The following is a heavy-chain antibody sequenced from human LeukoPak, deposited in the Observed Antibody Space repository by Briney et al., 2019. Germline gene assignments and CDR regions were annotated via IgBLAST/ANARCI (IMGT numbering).Heavy chain of an antibody. J-gene: IGHJ4*02. CDR1: GGSISSYY. D-gene: IGHD2-21*01. CDR2: IYYSGST. CDR3: ARHDPFVVVIHY. Sequence: SETLSLTCTVSGGSISSYYWGWIRQPPGKGLEWIGSIYYSGSTYYNPSLKSRVTISVDTSKNQFSLKLSSVTAANTAVYYCARHDPFVVVIHYWGQGTLVTVSS. V-gene: IGHV4-39*01.